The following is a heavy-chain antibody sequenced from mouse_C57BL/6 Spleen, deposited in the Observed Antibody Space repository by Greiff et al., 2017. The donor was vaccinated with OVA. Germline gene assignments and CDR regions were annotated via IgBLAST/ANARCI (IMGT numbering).Heavy chain of an antibody. J-gene: IGHJ3*01. D-gene: IGHD2-4*01. V-gene: IGHV1-82*01. CDR3: ARSEDYDGGSGWFAY. CDR1: GYAFSSSW. Sequence: QVQLKESGPELVKPGASVKISCKASGYAFSSSWMNWVKQRPGKGLEWIGRIYPGDGDTNYNGKFKGKATLTADKSSSTAYMQLSSLTSEDSAVYFCARSEDYDGGSGWFAYWGQGTLVTVSA. CDR2: IYPGDGDT.